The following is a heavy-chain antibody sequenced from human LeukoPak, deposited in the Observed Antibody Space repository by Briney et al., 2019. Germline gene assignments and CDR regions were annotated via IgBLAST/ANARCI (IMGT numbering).Heavy chain of an antibody. J-gene: IGHJ4*02. V-gene: IGHV3-21*06. D-gene: IGHD2-2*01. CDR3: TRRTSVVPFDY. CDR1: GFTFSSYD. Sequence: GGSLRLSCAASGFTFSSYDINWVRQAPGEGLEWVASISSSSTYIYYADSVKGRFTISRDDTKNSPYLQMNSLRAEDTAVYYCTRRTSVVPFDYWGQGTLVTVSS. CDR2: ISSSSTYI.